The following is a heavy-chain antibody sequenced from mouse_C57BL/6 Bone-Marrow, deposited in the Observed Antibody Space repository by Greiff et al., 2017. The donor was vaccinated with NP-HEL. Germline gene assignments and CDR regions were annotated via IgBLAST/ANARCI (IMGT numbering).Heavy chain of an antibody. J-gene: IGHJ2*01. V-gene: IGHV2-2*01. CDR2: IWSGGST. D-gene: IGHD2-1*01. CDR1: GFSLTSYG. Sequence: VKVVESGPGLVQPSQSLSITCTVSGFSLTSYGVHWVRQSPGKGLEWLGVIWSGGSTDYNAAFISRLSISKDNSKSQVFFKMNSLQADDTAIYYCARKGNGNYYFDYWGQGTTLTVSS. CDR3: ARKGNGNYYFDY.